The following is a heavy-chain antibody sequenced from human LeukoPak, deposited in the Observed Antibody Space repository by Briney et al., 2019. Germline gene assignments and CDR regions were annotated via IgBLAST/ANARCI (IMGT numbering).Heavy chain of an antibody. V-gene: IGHV4-4*02. CDR2: IYHSGST. CDR3: ARGHVLRFLEWLLLNNWFDP. D-gene: IGHD3-3*01. CDR1: GGSISRGNC. J-gene: IGHJ5*02. Sequence: PSETLSLTCAVSGGSISRGNCWRWVRQPPGKGLVGIGEIYHSGSTNYNPSLKSRVTISVDASKNQFSLKLSSVTAADTAVYYCARGHVLRFLEWLLLNNWFDPWGQGTLVTVSS.